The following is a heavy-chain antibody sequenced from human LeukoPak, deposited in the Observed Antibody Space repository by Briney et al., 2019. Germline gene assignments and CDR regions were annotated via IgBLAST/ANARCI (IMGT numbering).Heavy chain of an antibody. Sequence: GGSLRLSCAASGFTFSDYYMSWIRQAPGKGLEWVSYISSSGSTIYYADSVKGRFTISRDNAKNSLYPQMNSLRAEDTAVYYCARVGLRFLEWLLPGHFDYWGQGTLVTVSS. V-gene: IGHV3-11*04. CDR2: ISSSGSTI. CDR3: ARVGLRFLEWLLPGHFDY. J-gene: IGHJ4*02. CDR1: GFTFSDYY. D-gene: IGHD3-3*01.